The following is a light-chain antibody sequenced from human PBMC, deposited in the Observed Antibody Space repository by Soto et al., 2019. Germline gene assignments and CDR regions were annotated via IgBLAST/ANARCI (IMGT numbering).Light chain of an antibody. Sequence: QSALTQPASVSGSPGQSITISCAGTSSDVGAYTYVSWYQQHPGKAPKLMIYDVSNRPSGVSNRFSGSKSGNTAFLIISGLQAEDEADYYCTSYTSNSTPYVFGGGTKLTV. CDR1: SSDVGAYTY. CDR3: TSYTSNSTPYV. CDR2: DVS. J-gene: IGLJ1*01. V-gene: IGLV2-14*01.